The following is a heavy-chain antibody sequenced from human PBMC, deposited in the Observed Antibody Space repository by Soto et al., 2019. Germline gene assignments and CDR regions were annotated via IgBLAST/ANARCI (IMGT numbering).Heavy chain of an antibody. Sequence: GGSLRLSCAASGFTFSSYEMNWVRQAPGKGLEWVSYISSSGSTIYYADSVKGRFTISRDNAKNSLYLQMNSLRAEDTAVYYCARVGGFYDFWSGYYENWFDPWGQGTLVTVSS. CDR2: ISSSGSTI. D-gene: IGHD3-3*01. V-gene: IGHV3-48*03. J-gene: IGHJ5*02. CDR3: ARVGGFYDFWSGYYENWFDP. CDR1: GFTFSSYE.